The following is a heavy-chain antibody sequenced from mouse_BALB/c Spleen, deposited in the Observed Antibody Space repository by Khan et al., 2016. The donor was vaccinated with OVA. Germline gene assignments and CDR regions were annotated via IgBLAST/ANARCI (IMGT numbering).Heavy chain of an antibody. V-gene: IGHV2-2*02. Sequence: VQLQESGPGLVQPSQSLSITYTVSGFSLTYYGVHWVRQSPGKGLEWLGVIWSGGSTNYNAALISRLNISKDNSKSQAFFKMNSLQVNDTAIYYCARNYDYDEGFAYWGQGTLVTVSA. CDR1: GFSLTYYG. CDR2: IWSGGST. CDR3: ARNYDYDEGFAY. D-gene: IGHD2-4*01. J-gene: IGHJ3*01.